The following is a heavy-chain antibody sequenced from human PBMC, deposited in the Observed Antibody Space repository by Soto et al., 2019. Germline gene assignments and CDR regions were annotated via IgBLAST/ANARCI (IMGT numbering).Heavy chain of an antibody. CDR3: PTLSRFYTDY. CDR1: GVTFSSFA. Sequence: WGSMRLSCAAFGVTFSSFARSWVRQAPGKGLEWVSAISSSGSYISYADSVKGRFTISRDNAKNSLYLQMNSLRAEDTAVYFCPTLSRFYTDYWGQGTLVTVSS. D-gene: IGHD3-10*01. V-gene: IGHV3-21*01. CDR2: ISSSGSYI. J-gene: IGHJ4*02.